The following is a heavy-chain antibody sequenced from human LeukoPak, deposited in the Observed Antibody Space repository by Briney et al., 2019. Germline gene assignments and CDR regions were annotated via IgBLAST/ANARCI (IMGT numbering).Heavy chain of an antibody. V-gene: IGHV3-30*02. CDR1: RFTFSSYG. Sequence: GGSLRLSCAASRFTFSSYGMHWVRQAPGKGLEWVAFIRYDGSNKYYADSVKGRFTISRDNSKNTLYLQMNSLRAEDTAVYYCAKDHLMYVVPAAKSWFDPWGQGTLVTVSS. D-gene: IGHD2-2*01. CDR2: IRYDGSNK. CDR3: AKDHLMYVVPAAKSWFDP. J-gene: IGHJ5*02.